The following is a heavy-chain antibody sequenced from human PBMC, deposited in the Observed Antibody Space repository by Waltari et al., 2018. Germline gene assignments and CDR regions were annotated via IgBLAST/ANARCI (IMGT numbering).Heavy chain of an antibody. D-gene: IGHD3-22*01. V-gene: IGHV5-51*01. J-gene: IGHJ4*02. Sequence: EVQLVQSGAEVKKPGESLKISCKGSGYSFTSYWIGWVRQMPGKGLEWMGIIYPSDSDTRNSPACQGQVTISADKSISTAYLQWSSLKASDTAMYYCARQPPPYYYDSNLFDYWGQGTLVTVSS. CDR1: GYSFTSYW. CDR3: ARQPPPYYYDSNLFDY. CDR2: IYPSDSDT.